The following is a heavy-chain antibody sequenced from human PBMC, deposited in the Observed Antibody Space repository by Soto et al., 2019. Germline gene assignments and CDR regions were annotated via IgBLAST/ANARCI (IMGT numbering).Heavy chain of an antibody. CDR2: IYHSGST. Sequence: QLQLQESGSGLVKPSQTLSLTCAVSGGSISSGGYSWSWIRQPPGKGLEWIGYIYHSGSTYYNPSLKSRVTISVDRSKNQFSLKLSSVTAADTAVYYCARVTTVTDYYYYYGVDVWGQGTTVTVSS. V-gene: IGHV4-30-2*01. CDR1: GGSISSGGYS. D-gene: IGHD4-4*01. CDR3: ARVTTVTDYYYYYGVDV. J-gene: IGHJ6*02.